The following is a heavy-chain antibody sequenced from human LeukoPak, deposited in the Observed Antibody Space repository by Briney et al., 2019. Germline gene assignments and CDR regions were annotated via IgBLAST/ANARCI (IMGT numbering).Heavy chain of an antibody. Sequence: GGSLRLSCAASGFTFDDYGMSWVRQAPGKGLEGVSGINWNGGSTGYADSVKGRFTICRDNAKNSLYLQMNSLRAEDTALYYCARGKDRSSHTTYFDYWGQGTLVTVSS. D-gene: IGHD6-13*01. J-gene: IGHJ4*02. CDR2: INWNGGST. CDR1: GFTFDDYG. CDR3: ARGKDRSSHTTYFDY. V-gene: IGHV3-20*04.